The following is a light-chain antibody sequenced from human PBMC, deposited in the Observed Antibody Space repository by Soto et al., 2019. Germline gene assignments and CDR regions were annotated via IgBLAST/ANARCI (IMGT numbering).Light chain of an antibody. Sequence: QSALTQPASVSGSPGQSITISCTGTSSDVGGYNYVSWYQQLPGKAPKLMIYEVTNRPSGVSSRFSGSKSGNTASLTISGLQAEDEADYYCSSYTDNRHYVFGTGTKVTVL. CDR2: EVT. V-gene: IGLV2-14*01. CDR1: SSDVGGYNY. J-gene: IGLJ1*01. CDR3: SSYTDNRHYV.